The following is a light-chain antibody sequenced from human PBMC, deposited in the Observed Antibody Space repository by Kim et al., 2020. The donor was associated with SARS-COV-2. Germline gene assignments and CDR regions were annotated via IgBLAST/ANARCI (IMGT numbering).Light chain of an antibody. Sequence: GKTVTISYPPGSGSIASNDVQWYQQRPGRAPTTVIYDDNQRPSGVPDRFSGSIDSSSNSASLTISGLKTEDEADYYCQSYDSSNQVFGGGTQLTVL. CDR2: DDN. CDR3: QSYDSSNQV. V-gene: IGLV6-57*03. J-gene: IGLJ2*01. CDR1: SGSIASND.